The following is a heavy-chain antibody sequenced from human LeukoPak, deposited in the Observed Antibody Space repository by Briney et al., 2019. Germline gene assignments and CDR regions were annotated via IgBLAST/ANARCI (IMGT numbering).Heavy chain of an antibody. Sequence: PSETLSLTCTVSGYSISSGYYWGWIRQPPGKGLECIGSIYHSGNTFYNPSLKTRVTISLDTTKNLFSLRLRSVTAADTAVYFCARGRVSSSTWYSTYYYYFYMDVWGKGTTVTVSS. CDR3: ARGRVSSSTWYSTYYYYFYMDV. CDR1: GYSISSGYY. D-gene: IGHD1-1*01. CDR2: IYHSGNT. V-gene: IGHV4-38-2*02. J-gene: IGHJ6*03.